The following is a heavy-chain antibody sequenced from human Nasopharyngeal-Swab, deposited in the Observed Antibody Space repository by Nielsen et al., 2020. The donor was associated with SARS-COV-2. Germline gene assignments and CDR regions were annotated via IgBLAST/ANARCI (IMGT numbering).Heavy chain of an antibody. D-gene: IGHD1-26*01. Sequence: GGSLKLSCAASGFTFSSYSMNWVRQAPGKGLEWVSSISSSSSYIYYADSVKGRFTISRDNAKNSLYLQMNSLRAEDTAVYYCARAHQWAPNIWGQGTMVTVSS. J-gene: IGHJ3*02. CDR3: ARAHQWAPNI. CDR2: ISSSSSYI. CDR1: GFTFSSYS. V-gene: IGHV3-21*01.